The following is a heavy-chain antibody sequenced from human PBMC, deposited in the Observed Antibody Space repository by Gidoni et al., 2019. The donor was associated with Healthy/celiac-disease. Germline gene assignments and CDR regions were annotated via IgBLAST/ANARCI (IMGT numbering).Heavy chain of an antibody. CDR2: INHSGST. V-gene: IGHV4-34*01. CDR3: ARNKGRNWYFDL. Sequence: QVQLQQWGAGLLKPSETLSLTCAVSGGSFSGYYWSWIRQPPGKGLEWIGEINHSGSTNYNPSLKSRVTISVDTSKNQFSLKLSSVTAADTAVYYCARNKGRNWYFDLWGRGTLVTVSS. J-gene: IGHJ2*01. CDR1: GGSFSGYY.